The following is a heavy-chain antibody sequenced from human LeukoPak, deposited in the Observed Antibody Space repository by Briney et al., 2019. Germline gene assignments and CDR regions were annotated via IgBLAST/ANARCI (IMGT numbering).Heavy chain of an antibody. V-gene: IGHV3-23*01. Sequence: GGSLRLSCAASGFTFSSYAMSWVRQAPGKGLGWVSAISGSGGSTYYADSVKGRFTISRDNSKNTLYLQMNSLRAEDTAVYYCARSSSWYVSAPGYYFDYWGQGTLVTVSS. D-gene: IGHD6-13*01. CDR2: ISGSGGST. CDR1: GFTFSSYA. J-gene: IGHJ4*02. CDR3: ARSSSWYVSAPGYYFDY.